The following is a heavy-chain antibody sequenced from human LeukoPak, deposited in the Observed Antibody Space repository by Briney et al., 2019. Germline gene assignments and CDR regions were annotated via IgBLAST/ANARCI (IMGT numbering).Heavy chain of an antibody. V-gene: IGHV4-4*09. CDR3: TKREGPMSGSYDYFDP. J-gene: IGHJ5*02. CDR1: GGSISGYY. D-gene: IGHD1-26*01. CDR2: IHGNGYT. Sequence: SETLSLTCTVSGGSISGYYWSWIRQPPGQGLEWIAYIHGNGYTNYNPSLKSRVTISVDTSKNQFSLKVTSVTAADTVMYYCTKREGPMSGSYDYFDPWGQGTLVTVS.